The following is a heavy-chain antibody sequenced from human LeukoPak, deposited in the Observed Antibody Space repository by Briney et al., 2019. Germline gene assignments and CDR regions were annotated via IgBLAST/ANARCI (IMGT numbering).Heavy chain of an antibody. D-gene: IGHD7-27*01. CDR1: GFAASEFTFSRYG. Sequence: GGSLRLSCAASGFAASEFTFSRYGMHWVRQAPGKGLEWVAVIWYDGSNKYYADSVKGRFTISRDNSKNTLYLQMNSLRAEDTAVYYCTRGLGLWYFDLWGRGTRVTVSS. CDR3: TRGLGLWYFDL. CDR2: IWYDGSNK. J-gene: IGHJ2*01. V-gene: IGHV3-33*01.